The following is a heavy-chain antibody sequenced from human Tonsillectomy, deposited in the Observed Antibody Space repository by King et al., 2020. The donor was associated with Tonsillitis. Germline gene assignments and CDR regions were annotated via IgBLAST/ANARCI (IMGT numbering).Heavy chain of an antibody. CDR3: AREFGDYARYFDY. J-gene: IGHJ4*02. Sequence: QLVQSGAEVKKPGASVKVSCKASGYTFTGYYMHWVRQAPGQGLEWMGWINPNSGGKNYAQKFQGRVTMTRDTSISTAYMELSRLRSDDTAVYYCAREFGDYARYFDYWGQGTLVTVSS. CDR1: GYTFTGYY. CDR2: INPNSGGK. V-gene: IGHV1-2*02. D-gene: IGHD3-16*01.